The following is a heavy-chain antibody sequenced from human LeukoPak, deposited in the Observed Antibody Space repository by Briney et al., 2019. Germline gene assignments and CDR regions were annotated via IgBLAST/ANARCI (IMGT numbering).Heavy chain of an antibody. CDR1: GGSISSYY. Sequence: SETLSLTCTVSGGSISSYYWSWIRQPPGKGLEWIAYISDIGSINYNPSLKSRVTISVDTSKNQFSLKLSSVTAADTAVYYCASTQYSSGWYRGWFDPWGQGTLVTVSS. CDR2: ISDIGSI. D-gene: IGHD6-19*01. V-gene: IGHV4-59*08. CDR3: ASTQYSSGWYRGWFDP. J-gene: IGHJ5*02.